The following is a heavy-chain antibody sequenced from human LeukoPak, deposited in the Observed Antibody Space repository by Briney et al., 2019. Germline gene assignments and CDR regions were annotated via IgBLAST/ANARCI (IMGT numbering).Heavy chain of an antibody. CDR1: GFTFSSYS. J-gene: IGHJ4*02. D-gene: IGHD2-2*01. CDR3: ARETFCTNTTCPIGDHFDY. CDR2: ISSSSSYI. V-gene: IGHV3-21*01. Sequence: GGSLRLSCAASGFTFSSYSMNWVRQAPGKGLEWVSSISSSSSYIYYADSVKGRFTISRDNAKNSLYLQMNSLRAEDTAVYYCARETFCTNTTCPIGDHFDYWGQGTLVTVSS.